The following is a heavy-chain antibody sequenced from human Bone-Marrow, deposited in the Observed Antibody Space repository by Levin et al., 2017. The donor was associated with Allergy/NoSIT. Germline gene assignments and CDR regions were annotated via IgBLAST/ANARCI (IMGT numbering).Heavy chain of an antibody. V-gene: IGHV3-9*01. J-gene: IGHJ5*02. Sequence: PGGSLRLSCAASGFTFDDYAMHWVRQAPGKGLEWVSGITWSSSVFGYADSVKGRFTISRDNAKNSLYLQMNNLRLEDAALYYCAKDRAMISGRLDPWGQGTLVTVSS. D-gene: IGHD1-26*01. CDR3: AKDRAMISGRLDP. CDR2: ITWSSSVF. CDR1: GFTFDDYA.